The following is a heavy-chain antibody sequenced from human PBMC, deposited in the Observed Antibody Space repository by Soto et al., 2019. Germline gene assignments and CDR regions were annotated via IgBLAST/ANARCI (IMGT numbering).Heavy chain of an antibody. CDR3: ARPTDLAGYYYAMDV. J-gene: IGHJ6*02. CDR1: GYSFSNYW. CDR2: VYPSDSDT. V-gene: IGHV5-51*01. Sequence: PGESLKISCKASGYSFSNYWIVWVRQMPGKGLEWMGIVYPSDSDTRYSPSFQGQVTISADKSISTAYLQWSSLKASDTAIYYCARPTDLAGYYYAMDVWGQGTTVTVSS.